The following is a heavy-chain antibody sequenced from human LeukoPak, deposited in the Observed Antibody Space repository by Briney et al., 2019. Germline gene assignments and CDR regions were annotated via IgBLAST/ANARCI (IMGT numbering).Heavy chain of an antibody. Sequence: PGGSLRLSCAASGFTFSSYAMSWVRQAPGKGLEWVSAISGSGGSTYYADSVKGRFTISRDNSKNTLYLQMNSLRAEDTAVYYCAKVDGPEQCLVPGYFQHWGQGTLVTVSS. V-gene: IGHV3-23*01. D-gene: IGHD6-19*01. CDR2: ISGSGGST. J-gene: IGHJ1*01. CDR3: AKVDGPEQCLVPGYFQH. CDR1: GFTFSSYA.